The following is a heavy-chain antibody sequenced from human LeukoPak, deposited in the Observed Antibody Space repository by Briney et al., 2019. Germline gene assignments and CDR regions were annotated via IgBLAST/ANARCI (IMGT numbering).Heavy chain of an antibody. J-gene: IGHJ6*02. CDR2: ISGSGGST. Sequence: GGSLRLSCAASGFTFSSYAMSWVRQAPGKGLEGVSAISGSGGSTYYADSVKGRFTISRDNSKNTLYLQMNRLRAEDTAVYYCAKDRSGWADYYYYGMDVWGQGTTVTVSS. CDR3: AKDRSGWADYYYYGMDV. V-gene: IGHV3-23*01. D-gene: IGHD6-19*01. CDR1: GFTFSSYA.